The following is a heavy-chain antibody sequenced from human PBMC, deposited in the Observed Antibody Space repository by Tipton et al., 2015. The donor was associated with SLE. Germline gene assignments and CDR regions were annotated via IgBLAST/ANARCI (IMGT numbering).Heavy chain of an antibody. CDR2: IYYSGST. CDR1: GGSISSHY. CDR3: ARQREIPGVIWYGFDY. D-gene: IGHD3-16*02. V-gene: IGHV4-59*11. Sequence: TLSLTCTVSGGSISSHYWSWIRQPPGKGLEWIGYIYYSGSTNYNPSLKSRVTISVDTSKNQFSLKLSSVTAADTAVYYCARQREIPGVIWYGFDYWGQGTLVTVSS. J-gene: IGHJ4*02.